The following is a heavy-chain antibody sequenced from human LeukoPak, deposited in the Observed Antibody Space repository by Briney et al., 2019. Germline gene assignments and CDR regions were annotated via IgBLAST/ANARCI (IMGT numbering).Heavy chain of an antibody. Sequence: PGGSLRLSCAASGFTFSDNYMSWIRQAPGKGLEWVSYISNGGSTIYYADSVKGRFTISRDNAKKTLYLQTNSLRAEDTAVYYCARGPYDSSGYYYSFDNWGQGTLVTVSS. CDR3: ARGPYDSSGYYYSFDN. J-gene: IGHJ4*02. CDR2: ISNGGSTI. D-gene: IGHD3-22*01. V-gene: IGHV3-11*01. CDR1: GFTFSDNY.